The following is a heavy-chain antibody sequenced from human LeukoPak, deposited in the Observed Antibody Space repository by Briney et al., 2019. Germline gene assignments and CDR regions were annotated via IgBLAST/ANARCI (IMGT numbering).Heavy chain of an antibody. CDR1: GFTFSSYA. J-gene: IGHJ6*02. V-gene: IGHV3-23*01. CDR3: ASRVRRFAFYYYYYGMDV. Sequence: GGSLRLSCAASGFTFSSYAMSWVRQAPGKGLEWVSAISGSGGSTYYADSVKGRFTISRDNSKNTLYLQMNSLRAEDTAVYYCASRVRRFAFYYYYYGMDVWGQGTTVTVSS. D-gene: IGHD3-10*01. CDR2: ISGSGGST.